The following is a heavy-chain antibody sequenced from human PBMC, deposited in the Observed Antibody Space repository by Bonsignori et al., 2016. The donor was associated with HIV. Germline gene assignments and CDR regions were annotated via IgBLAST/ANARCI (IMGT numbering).Heavy chain of an antibody. V-gene: IGHV3-30*04. Sequence: WIRQPPGKGLEWVAVISYDGINKHYADSVKGRIIISRDNSKNTLHLQMNSLRAEDTAVYYCARCLHFYVSGSCDYWGQGTLVTVS. CDR3: ARCLHFYVSGSCDY. CDR2: ISYDGINK. J-gene: IGHJ4*02. D-gene: IGHD3-10*01.